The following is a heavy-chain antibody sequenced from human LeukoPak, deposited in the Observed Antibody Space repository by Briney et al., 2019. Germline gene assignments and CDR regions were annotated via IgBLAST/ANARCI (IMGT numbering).Heavy chain of an antibody. Sequence: PGGSLRLSCAASGFTFSAFWMHWVRQAPGKGLVWVSRINSDGSSTTYADSVKGRFTVSRDSAKNTLYLQMDSLRAEDSAVYYCARGLVHDTSGYYSDYWGQGILVTVSS. CDR3: ARGLVHDTSGYYSDY. CDR1: GFTFSAFW. J-gene: IGHJ4*02. V-gene: IGHV3-74*01. D-gene: IGHD3-22*01. CDR2: INSDGSST.